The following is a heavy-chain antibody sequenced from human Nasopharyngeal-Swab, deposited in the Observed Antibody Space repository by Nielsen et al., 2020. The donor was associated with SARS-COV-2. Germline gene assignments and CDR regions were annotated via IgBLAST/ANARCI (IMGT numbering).Heavy chain of an antibody. Sequence: GASLKISCAASGFTFSSYWMSWVRQAPGKGLELVANIKQDGSEKYYVDSVKGRFTISRDNAKNSLYLQMNSLRAEDTAVYYCARVDIVVVVAGVRTYYYYYGMDVWGQGTTVTVSS. J-gene: IGHJ6*02. D-gene: IGHD2-15*01. CDR1: GFTFSSYW. CDR2: IKQDGSEK. CDR3: ARVDIVVVVAGVRTYYYYYGMDV. V-gene: IGHV3-7*02.